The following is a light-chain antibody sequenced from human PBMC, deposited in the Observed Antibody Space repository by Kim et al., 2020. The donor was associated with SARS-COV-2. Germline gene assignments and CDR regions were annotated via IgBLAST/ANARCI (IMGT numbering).Light chain of an antibody. V-gene: IGLV3-1*01. J-gene: IGLJ2*01. CDR1: KLGDKY. Sequence: SYELTQPPSVSVSPGQTASITCSGDKLGDKYACWYQQKPGQSPVLVIYQNNKRPSGIPERFSGSNSGNTATLTISGTQAMDEADYYCQAWDSSTVVFVG. CDR3: QAWDSSTVV. CDR2: QNN.